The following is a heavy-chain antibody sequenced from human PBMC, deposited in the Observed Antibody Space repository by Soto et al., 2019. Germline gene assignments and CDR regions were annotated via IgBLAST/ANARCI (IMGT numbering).Heavy chain of an antibody. V-gene: IGHV3-74*01. J-gene: IGHJ4*02. CDR2: INSDGSST. CDR1: GFTFSSYW. Sequence: GGSLRLSCAASGFTFSSYWMHWVRQAPGKGLVWVSRINSDGSSTSYADSVKGRFTISRDNAKNTLYLQMNSLRAEDTAVYYCAREMRSSSSWYLNTKAFDYWGQGTLVTVSS. CDR3: AREMRSSSSWYLNTKAFDY. D-gene: IGHD6-13*01.